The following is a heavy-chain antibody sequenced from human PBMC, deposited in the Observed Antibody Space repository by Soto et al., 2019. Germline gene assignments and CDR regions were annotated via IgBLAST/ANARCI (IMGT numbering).Heavy chain of an antibody. J-gene: IGHJ6*02. V-gene: IGHV3-53*01. CDR3: ARGLRGVRFGLGKSNYYYGRDV. CDR1: GFTVSSNY. Sequence: GGSLRLSCAASGFTVSSNYMSWVRQAPGKGLEWVSVIYSGGSTYYADSVKGRFTISRDNSKNTLYLQMNSLRAEDTAVYYCARGLRGVRFGLGKSNYYYGRDVWGQGTTVTVSS. CDR2: IYSGGST. D-gene: IGHD3-10*01.